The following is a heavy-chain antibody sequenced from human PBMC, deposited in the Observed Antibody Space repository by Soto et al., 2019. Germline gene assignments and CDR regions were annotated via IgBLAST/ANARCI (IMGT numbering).Heavy chain of an antibody. D-gene: IGHD3-10*01. Sequence: SETLSLTCAVYGGSFSGYYWSWIRQPPGKGLEWIGEINHSGSTNYNPSLKSRVTISVDTSKNQFSLKLSAVTAADTDVYYCARVRVRVTMVRAVAPYYYGMDVWGQGTPVTVYS. CDR3: ARVRVRVTMVRAVAPYYYGMDV. CDR1: GGSFSGYY. J-gene: IGHJ6*02. CDR2: INHSGST. V-gene: IGHV4-34*01.